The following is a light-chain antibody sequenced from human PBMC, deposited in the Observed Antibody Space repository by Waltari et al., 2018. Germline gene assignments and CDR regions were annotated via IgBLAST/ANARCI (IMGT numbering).Light chain of an antibody. V-gene: IGLV2-14*03. J-gene: IGLJ2*01. Sequence: SALTQPDSVSGSPGQSITISCSGIGSDSGADEDVSWYQQHPGKAPKVIIYDVINRPSGVSDRFSGSKSGSSASLTISGLQAEDEADYYCSSFTSSTTGIFGGGTKLTVL. CDR3: SSFTSSTTGI. CDR1: GSDSGADED. CDR2: DVI.